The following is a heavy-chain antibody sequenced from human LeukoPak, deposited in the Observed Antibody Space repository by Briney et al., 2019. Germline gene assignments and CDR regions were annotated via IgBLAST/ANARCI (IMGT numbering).Heavy chain of an antibody. V-gene: IGHV1-2*02. CDR1: GYTFTGYY. J-gene: IGHJ3*02. CDR3: ARVIVVVPAPKGRNAFDI. CDR2: INPNSGGT. D-gene: IGHD2-2*01. Sequence: GASVKVSCKASGYTFTGYYMHWVRQAPGQGLEWMRWINPNSGGTNYAQKFQGRVTMTRDTSISTAYMELSRLRSDDTAVYYCARVIVVVPAPKGRNAFDIWGQGTMVTVSS.